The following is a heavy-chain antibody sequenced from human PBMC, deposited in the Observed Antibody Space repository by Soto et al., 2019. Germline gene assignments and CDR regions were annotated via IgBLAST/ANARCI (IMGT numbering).Heavy chain of an antibody. V-gene: IGHV1-69*08. CDR1: GGTFSSYT. J-gene: IGHJ3*02. Sequence: QVQLVQSGAEVKKPGSSVKVSCKASGGTFSSYTISWVRQAPGQGLEWMGKIIPIIDVPKYAQKFQGRVTITADKSTSTAYMELSSLRSEDTAVYYCARDPEGYCSGGSCPLPAFDIWGQGTMVTVS. D-gene: IGHD2-15*01. CDR2: IIPIIDVP. CDR3: ARDPEGYCSGGSCPLPAFDI.